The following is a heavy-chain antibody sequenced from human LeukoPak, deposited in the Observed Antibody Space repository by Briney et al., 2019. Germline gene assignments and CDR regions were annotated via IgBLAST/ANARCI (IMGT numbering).Heavy chain of an antibody. CDR1: GFTFSSYA. J-gene: IGHJ3*02. CDR2: ISGSGGST. CDR3: AKDEDGSGAFDI. V-gene: IGHV3-23*01. Sequence: GGSLRLSCAASGFTFSSYAMSWVRQAPGKGLEWVSAISGSGGSTYYADSVKGRFTISRNNSKNTLYLQMNSLRAEDTAVYYCAKDEDGSGAFDIWGQGTMVTVSS.